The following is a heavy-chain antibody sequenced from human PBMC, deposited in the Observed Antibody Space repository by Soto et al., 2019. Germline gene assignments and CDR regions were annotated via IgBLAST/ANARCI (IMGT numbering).Heavy chain of an antibody. V-gene: IGHV4-30-4*01. J-gene: IGHJ6*02. CDR1: GGSVSSGDYY. CDR2: IYYSGST. Sequence: TLARTFNVSGGSVSSGDYYWSWIRQHPGKGLEWIGYIYYSGSTYYNPSLKSRVTISVDTSKNQFSLKLSSVTAADTAVYYCARDQYYYDSSGYSPLGYGMDVWGQRTTVTVSS. CDR3: ARDQYYYDSSGYSPLGYGMDV. D-gene: IGHD3-22*01.